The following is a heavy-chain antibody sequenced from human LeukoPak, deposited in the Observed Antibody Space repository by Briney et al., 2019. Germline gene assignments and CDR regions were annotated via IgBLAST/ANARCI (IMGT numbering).Heavy chain of an antibody. Sequence: GGSLRLSCATSGFTSSDYTMNWVRQAPGKGLEWVSSISSSSSYIYYADSVKGRFTISRDNAKNSLYLQMNSLRAEDTAVYYCASLVVATSRFDYWGQGALVTVSS. J-gene: IGHJ4*02. CDR2: ISSSSSYI. V-gene: IGHV3-21*01. CDR3: ASLVVATSRFDY. D-gene: IGHD2-15*01. CDR1: GFTSSDYT.